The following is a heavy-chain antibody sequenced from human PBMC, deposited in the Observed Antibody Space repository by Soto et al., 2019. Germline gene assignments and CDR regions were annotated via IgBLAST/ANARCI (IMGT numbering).Heavy chain of an antibody. CDR3: AKDQTKYDIVAATPHS. J-gene: IGHJ5*01. CDR2: ISGSGGGP. V-gene: IGHV3-23*01. Sequence: GKGLEWVSAISGSGGGPHYPDSVKGRFTISRDNSMNTLYLQMNSLRAEDTAVYFCAKDQTKYDIVAATPHSWGPAPLVTAS. D-gene: IGHD1-26*01.